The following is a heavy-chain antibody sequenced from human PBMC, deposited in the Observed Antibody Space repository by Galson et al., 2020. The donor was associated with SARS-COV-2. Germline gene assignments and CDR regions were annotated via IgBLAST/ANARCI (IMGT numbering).Heavy chain of an antibody. D-gene: IGHD3-9*01. J-gene: IGHJ4*02. Sequence: GESLKISCAASGFTFSDYGMHWVRQAPGKGLEWVAVISYNGKVAYYADSVKDRFTISRDNAKNNLLLQMNSLRREDTAVYFCAKENRARVATGNDYWGQGTLVTVSS. CDR3: AKENRARVATGNDY. CDR2: ISYNGKVA. CDR1: GFTFSDYG. V-gene: IGHV3-30*18.